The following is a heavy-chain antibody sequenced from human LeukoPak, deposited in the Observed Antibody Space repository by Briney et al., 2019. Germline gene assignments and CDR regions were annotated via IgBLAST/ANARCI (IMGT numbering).Heavy chain of an antibody. CDR1: GFTVSSNY. Sequence: GGSLRLSCAASGFTVSSNYMSWVRQAPGKGLEWVSVIYSGGSTYYADSVKGRFTISRDNSKNTLYLQMNSLRAEDTAVYYCARVGQQLVSGAFDYWGQGTLVTVSS. V-gene: IGHV3-53*01. CDR2: IYSGGST. CDR3: ARVGQQLVSGAFDY. J-gene: IGHJ4*02. D-gene: IGHD6-13*01.